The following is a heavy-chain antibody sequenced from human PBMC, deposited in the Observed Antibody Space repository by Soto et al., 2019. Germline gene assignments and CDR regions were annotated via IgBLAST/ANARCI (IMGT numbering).Heavy chain of an antibody. V-gene: IGHV4-59*08. CDR1: GGSISSYY. CDR2: IYYSGST. D-gene: IGHD5-12*01. CDR3: ARGLRDGYNFNWFDP. J-gene: IGHJ5*02. Sequence: SETLSLTCTVSGGSISSYYWSWIRQPPGKGLEWIGYIYYSGSTNYNPSLKSRVTISVDTSKNQFSLKLSSVTAADTAVYYCARGLRDGYNFNWFDPWGQGTLVTVSS.